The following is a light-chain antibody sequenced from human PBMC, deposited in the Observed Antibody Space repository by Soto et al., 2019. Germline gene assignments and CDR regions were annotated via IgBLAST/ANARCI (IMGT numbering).Light chain of an antibody. CDR2: AAS. J-gene: IGKJ4*01. CDR1: QSIYNY. CDR3: QQTYYSLALT. V-gene: IGKV1-39*01. Sequence: DIQMTQSPSSLSASVGDRVTITCRASQSIYNYLNWYQQKPGKAPNLLIYAASSLHSGVPSRFSGSGSGTDFTLSISSLQPEDFATYYCQQTYYSLALTFGGGTKVEIK.